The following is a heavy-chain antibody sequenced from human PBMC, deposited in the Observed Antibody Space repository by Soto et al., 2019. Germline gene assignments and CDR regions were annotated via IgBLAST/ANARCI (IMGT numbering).Heavy chain of an antibody. J-gene: IGHJ4*02. CDR3: ARALSRFGSFDS. Sequence: PGGSLRLSCAASGFTFSDHYMTWIRQAQGRGLECVSYISSSGTYTNYADSVKGRFTISRDNANNSLYLQMNSLRVEDTAVYFCARALSRFGSFDSWGQGTLVTVSS. V-gene: IGHV3-11*06. D-gene: IGHD3-10*01. CDR2: ISSSGTYT. CDR1: GFTFSDHY.